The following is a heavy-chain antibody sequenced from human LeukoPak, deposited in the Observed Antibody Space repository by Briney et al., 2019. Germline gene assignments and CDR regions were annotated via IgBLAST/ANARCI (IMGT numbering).Heavy chain of an antibody. D-gene: IGHD1-7*01. J-gene: IGHJ6*03. CDR1: GDSVSSNSAA. CDR2: TYYRSKWYN. CDR3: ARGTTDYYYYYMDV. V-gene: IGHV6-1*01. Sequence: SPTLSLTFAISGDSVSSNSAAWNWLRQSPSRGLEWLGRTYYRSKWYNDYAVSVKSRITINPDTSKNQFSLQLNSVTPEDTAVYYCARGTTDYYYYYMDVWGKGTTVTVSS.